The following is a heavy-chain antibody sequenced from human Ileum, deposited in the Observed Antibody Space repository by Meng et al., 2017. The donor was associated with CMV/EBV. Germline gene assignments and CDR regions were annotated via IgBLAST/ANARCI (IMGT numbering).Heavy chain of an antibody. Sequence: QGRLQESGPGLVKPSETLSLTCTVSGDSITSFYWGWIRQPAGKALEWIGRIYHGGSTNYNPSLKSRVTLSVDTSKNQFSMRLTSVTAADTAVYYCARGPGGFGDFNFDYWGQGTLVTVSS. J-gene: IGHJ4*02. D-gene: IGHD3-16*01. CDR3: ARGPGGFGDFNFDY. CDR1: GDSITSFY. V-gene: IGHV4-4*07. CDR2: IYHGGST.